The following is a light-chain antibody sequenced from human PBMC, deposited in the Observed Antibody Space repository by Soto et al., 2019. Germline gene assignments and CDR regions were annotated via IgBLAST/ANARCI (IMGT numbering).Light chain of an antibody. CDR1: SSYVGGYHY. CDR2: DVS. V-gene: IGLV2-14*01. Sequence: QSALTQPASVSGSPGQSITISCTGTSSYVGGYHYVSWYQQYPGKAPKVMIYDVSNRPSGVSNRFSASKSGTTASLTISGLQPEDEADYYCSSYTSSNTYVFGTGTKVTVL. CDR3: SSYTSSNTYV. J-gene: IGLJ1*01.